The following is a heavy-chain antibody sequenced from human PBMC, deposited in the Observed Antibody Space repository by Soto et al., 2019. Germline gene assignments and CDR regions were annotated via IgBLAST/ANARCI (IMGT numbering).Heavy chain of an antibody. CDR1: GGTFSSYA. Sequence: QVQLVQSGAEVKKPGSSVKVSCKASGGTFSSYAISWVRQAPGQGLEWMGGIIPIFGTANYAQKFQGRVTITADESTSTAYMELSSLRSEDTAVYYCARRKNWYDYGGNSNYYGMDVWGQGTTVTVSS. CDR2: IIPIFGTA. V-gene: IGHV1-69*01. D-gene: IGHD4-17*01. J-gene: IGHJ6*02. CDR3: ARRKNWYDYGGNSNYYGMDV.